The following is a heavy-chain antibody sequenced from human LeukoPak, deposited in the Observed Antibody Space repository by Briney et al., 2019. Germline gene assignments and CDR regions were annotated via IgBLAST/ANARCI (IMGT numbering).Heavy chain of an antibody. CDR2: INPNSGST. CDR1: GYTFTGYY. CDR3: ARLLWFGEGFYGLDV. Sequence: GASVKVSCKASGYTFTGYYMHWVRQAPGQGLEWVGRINPNSGSTNYAQKFQGRVTITRDTSINTVYLELNRLRSDDTAVYYCARLLWFGEGFYGLDVWGQGTTVTVSS. V-gene: IGHV1-2*06. D-gene: IGHD3-10*01. J-gene: IGHJ6*02.